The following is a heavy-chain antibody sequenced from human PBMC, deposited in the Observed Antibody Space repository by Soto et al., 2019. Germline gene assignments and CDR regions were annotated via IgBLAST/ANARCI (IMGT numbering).Heavy chain of an antibody. CDR1: GLSLSSYG. Sequence: GSLRLSCAASGLSLSSYGMHWVRQAPGKGLEWVAVISYDGSNKYYADSVKGRFAISRDNSKNKLYLPMNSLRAEDTAVYYCAKLSAAAAGRESFDYWGQGTPVTVSS. CDR3: AKLSAAAAGRESFDY. V-gene: IGHV3-30*18. CDR2: ISYDGSNK. J-gene: IGHJ4*02. D-gene: IGHD6-13*01.